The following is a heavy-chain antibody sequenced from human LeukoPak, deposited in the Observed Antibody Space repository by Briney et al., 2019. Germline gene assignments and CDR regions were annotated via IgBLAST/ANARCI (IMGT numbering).Heavy chain of an antibody. CDR1: GGSISSYY. CDR3: ARVGGGGGPFDY. D-gene: IGHD2-21*01. Sequence: SETLSLTCTVSGGSISSYYWSWIRQPPGKGLEWIGYIYYSGSTNYNPSLKSRVTISVDTSKNQFSLKLSSVTAADTAVYYCARVGGGGGPFDYWGQGTLVTVSS. CDR2: IYYSGST. J-gene: IGHJ4*02. V-gene: IGHV4-59*01.